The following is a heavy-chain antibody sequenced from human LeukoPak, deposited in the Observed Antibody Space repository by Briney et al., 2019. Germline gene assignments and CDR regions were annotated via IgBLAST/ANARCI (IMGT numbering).Heavy chain of an antibody. CDR1: GYSFTSYW. D-gene: IGHD3-22*01. CDR2: IYPGDSDT. V-gene: IGHV5-51*01. Sequence: GESLETVLKGSGYSFTSYWIGWVRQMPGKGLEWMGIIYPGDSDTRYSPSFQGQVTISADKSISTAYLQWSSQKASDTAMYYCARLGIPNYYDSSGYYCDALGTSGQGTMVTVSS. J-gene: IGHJ3*02. CDR3: ARLGIPNYYDSSGYYCDALGT.